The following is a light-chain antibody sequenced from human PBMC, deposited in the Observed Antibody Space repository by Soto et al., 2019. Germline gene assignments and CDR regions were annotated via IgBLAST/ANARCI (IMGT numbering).Light chain of an antibody. CDR3: SSYTSCNTRYV. CDR2: EVR. Sequence: QSARTQPASVSAAPVPSSTISCTGTGIDVGRYNDLTRYQQHLDKAPKVMISEVRNRPSGASNRYSGSKAANTASLTISGLQAEDEADYCCSSYTSCNTRYVFGTRTKVTV. V-gene: IGLV2-14*01. J-gene: IGLJ1*01. CDR1: GIDVGRYND.